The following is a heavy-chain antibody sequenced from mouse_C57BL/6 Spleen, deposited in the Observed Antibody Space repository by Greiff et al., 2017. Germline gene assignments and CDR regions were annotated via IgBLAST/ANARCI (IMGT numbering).Heavy chain of an antibody. CDR2: IYPGDGDT. V-gene: IGHV1-80*01. CDR3: ARDDDGYYVPFAY. Sequence: VQLQQSGAELVKPGASVKISCKASGYAFSSYWMNWVKQRPGKGLEWIGQIYPGDGDTNYNGKFKGKATLTADKSSSTAYMQLSSLTSEDSAVYFCARDDDGYYVPFAYWGQGTTLTVSS. CDR1: GYAFSSYW. J-gene: IGHJ2*01. D-gene: IGHD2-3*01.